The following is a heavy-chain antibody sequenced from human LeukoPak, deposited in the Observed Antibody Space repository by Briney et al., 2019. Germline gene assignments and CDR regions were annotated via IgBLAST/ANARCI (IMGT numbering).Heavy chain of an antibody. J-gene: IGHJ5*02. CDR1: GFTFSNYL. CDR2: ISADGSLT. D-gene: IGHD5-12*01. Sequence: AGGSLRLSCAASGFTFSNYLMHWVRQTPGKGLVWISRISADGSLTNYADSVKGRFSISRDNAKNTLYLQMNSLRAEDTAVYYCAPQQTYSPYNWFDPWGQGTLVTVSS. CDR3: APQQTYSPYNWFDP. V-gene: IGHV3-74*01.